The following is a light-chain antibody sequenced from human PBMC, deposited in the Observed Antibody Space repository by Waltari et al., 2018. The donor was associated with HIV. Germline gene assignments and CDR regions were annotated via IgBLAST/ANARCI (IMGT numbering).Light chain of an antibody. CDR2: DGT. J-gene: IGLJ2*01. CDR1: SRDDGASNY. V-gene: IGLV2-8*01. Sequence: QSALTQPPSASGSPGQSVTISCTGTSRDDGASNYVSWFQQHPGKAPKLMIYDGTKRPSGVPDLFSGSKSGNTASLTVSGLQAEDEADYYCASHAGSKDVFGGGTRLTVL. CDR3: ASHAGSKDV.